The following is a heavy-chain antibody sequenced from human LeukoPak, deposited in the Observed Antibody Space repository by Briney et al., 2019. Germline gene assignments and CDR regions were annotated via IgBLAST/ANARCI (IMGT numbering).Heavy chain of an antibody. Sequence: PGGSLRLSCAASGFSFSFYWMHWVRQAPGKGPVWVSRIKTDGSIADYADSVKGRFTISRDNAKNTLYLQMNSLRAEDTAVYYCARVSSKATVRGLITKKNYYYYYMDVWGKGTTVTVS. CDR3: ARVSSKATVRGLITKKNYYYYYMDV. V-gene: IGHV3-74*01. CDR2: IKTDGSIA. J-gene: IGHJ6*03. D-gene: IGHD3-10*01. CDR1: GFSFSFYW.